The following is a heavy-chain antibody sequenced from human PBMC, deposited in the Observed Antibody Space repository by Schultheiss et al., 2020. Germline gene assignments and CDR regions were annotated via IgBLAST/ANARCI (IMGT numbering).Heavy chain of an antibody. D-gene: IGHD6-19*01. Sequence: GASLRLSCAASGFTFSSYSMNWVRQAPGKGLEWVSYISSSSSTIYYADSVKGRFTISRDNAKNSLYLQMNSLRDEDTAVYYCARDGSSGWYEVNWFDPWGQGTLVNVSS. CDR2: ISSSSSTI. CDR3: ARDGSSGWYEVNWFDP. CDR1: GFTFSSYS. J-gene: IGHJ5*02. V-gene: IGHV3-48*02.